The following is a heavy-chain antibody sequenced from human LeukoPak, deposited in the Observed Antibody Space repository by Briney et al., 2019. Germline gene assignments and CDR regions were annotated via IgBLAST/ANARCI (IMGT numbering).Heavy chain of an antibody. CDR3: ARLSSLANIAARGRTWLDP. J-gene: IGHJ5*02. CDR2: IHYSGST. V-gene: IGHV4-59*02. D-gene: IGHD6-6*01. Sequence: PSETLSLTCTVSGGSVSSYYWSWIRQPPGKGLEWNGYIHYSGSTNYNPSLKSRVTISVDTSKNQFSLKLSSVTAADTAVYYCARLSSLANIAARGRTWLDPWGQGSLVTVSS. CDR1: GGSVSSYY.